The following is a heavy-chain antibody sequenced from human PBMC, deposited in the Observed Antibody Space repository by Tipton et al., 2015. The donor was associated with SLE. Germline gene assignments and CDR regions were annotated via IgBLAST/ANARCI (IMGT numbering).Heavy chain of an antibody. CDR3: ARRINLDY. V-gene: IGHV3-30*19. Sequence: SLRLSCTASGFTFSDYGMHWVRQAPGKGLEWVAFIRYDGSNKYYADSVKGRFTISRDNSKNTLYMQMNSLRAEDTAVYYCARRINLDYWGQGTLVTVSS. CDR2: IRYDGSNK. D-gene: IGHD3-16*01. J-gene: IGHJ4*02. CDR1: GFTFSDYG.